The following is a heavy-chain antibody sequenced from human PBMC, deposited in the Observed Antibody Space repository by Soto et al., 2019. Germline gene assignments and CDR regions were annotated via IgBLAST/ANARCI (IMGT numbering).Heavy chain of an antibody. V-gene: IGHV3-23*01. Sequence: EVQLLESGGGLVQPGGSLRLSCAASGFSFSSYAMSWVRQAPGKGLEWVSAISGRGGSTYDADSVRGRFTISRDNSKNARHVQMNSLRDEDTAVYYCAKGYGDYPDYYARDVWGQGTTVTVSS. CDR1: GFSFSSYA. D-gene: IGHD4-17*01. CDR3: AKGYGDYPDYYARDV. J-gene: IGHJ6*02. CDR2: ISGRGGST.